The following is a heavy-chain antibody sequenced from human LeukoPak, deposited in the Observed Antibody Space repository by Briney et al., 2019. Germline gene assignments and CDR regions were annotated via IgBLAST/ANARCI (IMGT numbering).Heavy chain of an antibody. CDR2: FSGSGVST. J-gene: IGHJ4*02. CDR3: AREAPSPDY. CDR1: GFTLRNYA. V-gene: IGHV3-23*01. Sequence: GGSLRLSCAASGFTLRNYAMSWVRQAPGKGLEWVSAFSGSGVSTHYADSVKGRFTTSRDNAKNSLYLQMNSLRAEDTAVYYCAREAPSPDYWGQGTLVSVSS.